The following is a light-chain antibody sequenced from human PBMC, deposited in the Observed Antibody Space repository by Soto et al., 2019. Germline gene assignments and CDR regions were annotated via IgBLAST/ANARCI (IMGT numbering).Light chain of an antibody. CDR3: QQYNSYKWT. CDR1: QSISSW. J-gene: IGKJ1*01. CDR2: KAS. V-gene: IGKV1-5*03. Sequence: DIQMIQSPSTLSASVGDRVTITCRASQSISSWLAWYQQKPGKAPKLLIYKASSLESGVPSRFSGSGSGTEFTLTISSLQPDDFATYYCQQYNSYKWTFGQGTKVDIK.